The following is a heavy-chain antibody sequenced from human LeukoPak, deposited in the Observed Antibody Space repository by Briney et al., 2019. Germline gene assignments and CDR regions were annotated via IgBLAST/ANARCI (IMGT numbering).Heavy chain of an antibody. Sequence: GESLKISCKGSGNTFTNYWIGWVRQMPGKGLEWMGIIYPGDSDTRYSLSFQGQVTISADKSITTAYLQWSSLKTSDTAMYYCARRGNGGYEYFDYWGQGTLVTVSS. CDR2: IYPGDSDT. CDR3: ARRGNGGYEYFDY. CDR1: GNTFTNYW. J-gene: IGHJ4*02. V-gene: IGHV5-51*01. D-gene: IGHD5-12*01.